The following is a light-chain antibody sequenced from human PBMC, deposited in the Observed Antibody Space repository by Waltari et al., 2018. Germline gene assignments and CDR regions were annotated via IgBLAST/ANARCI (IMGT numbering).Light chain of an antibody. V-gene: IGKV1-39*01. Sequence: DIQMTQSPSPLSASVGDRVTITCRASQSISSYLNWYQQTPGKAPNLLIYDASSLQGGVPSRFSGSGSGTDFTLTIGSLQPEDFATYYCQQIYTAPFTFGGGTRVEIK. CDR2: DAS. CDR3: QQIYTAPFT. J-gene: IGKJ4*01. CDR1: QSISSY.